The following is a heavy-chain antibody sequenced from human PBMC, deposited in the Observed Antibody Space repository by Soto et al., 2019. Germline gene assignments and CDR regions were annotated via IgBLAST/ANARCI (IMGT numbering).Heavy chain of an antibody. J-gene: IGHJ6*02. CDR1: GFTFSSYA. D-gene: IGHD3-10*01. CDR2: ISGSGGST. V-gene: IGHV3-23*01. CDR3: AKLGHRGVHYYYYYGMDV. Sequence: PGGSLRLSCAASGFTFSSYAMSWVRQAPGKGLEWVSAISGSGGSTYYADSVKGRFTISRDNSKNTLYLQMNSLRAEDTAVYYCAKLGHRGVHYYYYYGMDVWGQGTTVTVSS.